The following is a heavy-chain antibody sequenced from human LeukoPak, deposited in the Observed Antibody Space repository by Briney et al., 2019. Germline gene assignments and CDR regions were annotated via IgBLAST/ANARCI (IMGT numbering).Heavy chain of an antibody. CDR1: GGSISNYY. CDR3: ARPWLY. V-gene: IGHV4-59*01. D-gene: IGHD5-12*01. Sequence: SETLSLTCTVSGGSISNYYRSWIRQSPGKGLEWIGYIYYSGSTNYNPSLKSRVMMSVDASKNQFSLRLTSVTAADSAVYYCARPWLYWGQGILVTVSS. CDR2: IYYSGST. J-gene: IGHJ4*02.